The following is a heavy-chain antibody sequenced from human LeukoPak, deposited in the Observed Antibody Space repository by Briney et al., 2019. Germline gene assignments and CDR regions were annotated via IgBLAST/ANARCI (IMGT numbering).Heavy chain of an antibody. CDR2: ISSSSSTI. Sequence: GGSLRLSCAASGFTFSSYSMSWVRQAPGKGLEWVSYISSSSSTIYYADSVKGRFTISRDNAKNSLYLQMNSLRAEDTAVYYCARDSGSAALRARWFDPWGQGTLVTVSS. J-gene: IGHJ5*02. CDR1: GFTFSSYS. V-gene: IGHV3-48*04. D-gene: IGHD2-15*01. CDR3: ARDSGSAALRARWFDP.